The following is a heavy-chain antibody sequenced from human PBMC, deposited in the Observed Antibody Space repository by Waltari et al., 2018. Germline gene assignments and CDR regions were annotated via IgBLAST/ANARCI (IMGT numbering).Heavy chain of an antibody. CDR2: ISGSGGST. CDR3: AKCPDDYYYYGMDV. CDR1: GFTFSSYA. V-gene: IGHV3-23*01. J-gene: IGHJ6*02. Sequence: PGGSLRLSCAASGFTFSSYAMSWVRQAPGKGLEWVSAISGSGGSTYYADSVKGRFTISRDNSKNTLYLQMNSLRAEDTAVYYCAKCPDDYYYYGMDVWGQGTTVTVSS.